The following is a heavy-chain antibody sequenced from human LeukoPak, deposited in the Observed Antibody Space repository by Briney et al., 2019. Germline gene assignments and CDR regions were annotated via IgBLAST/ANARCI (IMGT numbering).Heavy chain of an antibody. CDR2: IVGSGDNT. CDR3: AKRDYVYSTSYAPLFDY. Sequence: GRSLRPSCAASGFTFSSYAIAWVRHAPGKGLEWVLGIVGSGDNTFYADSVKGCFTISRDNSKNSLYLQMNGLRAEDTAVYYCAKRDYVYSTSYAPLFDYWGQGTLVTVSS. J-gene: IGHJ4*02. CDR1: GFTFSSYA. D-gene: IGHD2/OR15-2a*01. V-gene: IGHV3-23*01.